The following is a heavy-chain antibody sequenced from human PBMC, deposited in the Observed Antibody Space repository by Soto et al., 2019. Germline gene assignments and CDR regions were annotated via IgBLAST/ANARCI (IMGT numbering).Heavy chain of an antibody. V-gene: IGHV4-39*01. J-gene: IGHJ1*01. CDR1: DDSISSRTYY. Sequence: QMQLQESGPGLLEPSETLSLTCTVSDDSISSRTYYWAWIRQPPGKGLEWIGYLYRSGSTYYAPSVNSRATMSVDTSKKQLSLKLTSVTAADTAVYYCARAAYSGSPIDHWGQGTLVTVSP. CDR3: ARAAYSGSPIDH. CDR2: LYRSGST. D-gene: IGHD1-26*01.